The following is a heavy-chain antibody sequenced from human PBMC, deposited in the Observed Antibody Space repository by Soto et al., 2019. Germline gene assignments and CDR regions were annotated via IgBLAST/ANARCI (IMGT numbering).Heavy chain of an antibody. V-gene: IGHV3-23*01. D-gene: IGHD5-18*01. CDR1: GFTFSSYA. CDR3: AKVMVKNWFDP. J-gene: IGHJ5*02. Sequence: GGSLRLCFAASGFTFSSYAMSWVRQATGKGLEWVSAISGSGGSTYYADSVKGRFTISRDNSNNTLYLQMNSLRADDTDVYYCAKVMVKNWFDPWGQGTLVPVYS. CDR2: ISGSGGST.